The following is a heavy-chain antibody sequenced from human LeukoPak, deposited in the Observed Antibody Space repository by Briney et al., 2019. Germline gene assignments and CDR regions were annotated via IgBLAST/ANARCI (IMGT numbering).Heavy chain of an antibody. V-gene: IGHV3-23*01. CDR1: GCSFGPHA. CDR3: ARDRGGLIATGTLIH. CDR2: IGGSDDST. D-gene: IGHD2-21*01. Sequence: PGGSLRLSCAGSGCSFGPHAMSGVRQAPGKGLEWVSGIGGSDDSTHYADSVKRRFTLPRHNSRQTLFLQMNSLSAEDTAVYYCARDRGGLIATGTLIHWGVGTLVTVSS. J-gene: IGHJ4*02.